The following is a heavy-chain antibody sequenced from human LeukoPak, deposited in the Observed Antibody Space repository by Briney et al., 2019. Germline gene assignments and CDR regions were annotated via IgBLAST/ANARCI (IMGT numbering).Heavy chain of an antibody. CDR1: GFTVSSNY. J-gene: IGHJ4*02. CDR3: ARVIEYSSSADIDY. D-gene: IGHD6-6*01. CDR2: ISSSGSTI. Sequence: GGSLRLSCAASGFTVSSNYMSWVRQAPGKGLEWVSYISSSGSTIYYADSVKGRFTISRDNAKNSLYLQMNSLRAEDTAVYYCARVIEYSSSADIDYWGQGTLVTVSS. V-gene: IGHV3-11*04.